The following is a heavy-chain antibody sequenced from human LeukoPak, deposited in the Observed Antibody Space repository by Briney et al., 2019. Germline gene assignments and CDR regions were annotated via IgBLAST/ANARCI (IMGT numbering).Heavy chain of an antibody. CDR3: ARVGRHYYDSSDAVDY. J-gene: IGHJ4*03. CDR1: GGSISSGGYY. D-gene: IGHD3-22*01. Sequence: SETLSLTCTVSGGSISSGGYYWSWIRQHPGKGLEWIGYIYYSGSTYYNPSLKSRVTISVDTSKNQFSLKLSSVTAADTAVYYCARVGRHYYDSSDAVDYWGQGTTVTVSS. CDR2: IYYSGST. V-gene: IGHV4-31*03.